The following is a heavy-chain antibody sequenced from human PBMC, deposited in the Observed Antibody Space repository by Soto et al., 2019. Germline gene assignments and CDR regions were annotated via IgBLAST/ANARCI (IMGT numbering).Heavy chain of an antibody. D-gene: IGHD6-6*01. J-gene: IGHJ5*02. Sequence: EVQLVETGGGLIQPGGSLRLSCEVTGFTVSSNYMRWVRQAPGKGLECVSVIYSGGTTYSADSAKGRFTISRDDSKNTLYLQMNSLRAEHTAVYYCARAWWSSSRWFDPWGQGTLVTVYS. CDR1: GFTVSSNY. CDR3: ARAWWSSSRWFDP. V-gene: IGHV3-53*02. CDR2: IYSGGTT.